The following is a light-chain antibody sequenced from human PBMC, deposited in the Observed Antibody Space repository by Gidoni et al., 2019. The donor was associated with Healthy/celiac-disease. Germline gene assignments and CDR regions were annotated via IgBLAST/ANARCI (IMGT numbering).Light chain of an antibody. CDR1: QDISNY. Sequence: DIQMTQSPSSLSASVGDRVTITCQASQDISNYLHWYQQKPGKAPKLLIYDASNLETGVPSRFSGSGSGTDFTFTISSLQPEDIATYYCQQYDHLPITFGQGTRLEIK. J-gene: IGKJ5*01. V-gene: IGKV1-33*01. CDR2: DAS. CDR3: QQYDHLPIT.